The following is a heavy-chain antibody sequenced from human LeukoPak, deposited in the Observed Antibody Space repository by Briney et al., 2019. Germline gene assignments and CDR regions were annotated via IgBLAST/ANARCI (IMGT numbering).Heavy chain of an antibody. Sequence: PSETLSLTCTVSGGSISSSSYYWGWIRQPPGKGLEWIGSISYSGSTYYNPSLKSRVTISVDTSKNQFSLKLSSVTAADTAVYYCARHPLAGADYWGQGTLVTVSS. V-gene: IGHV4-39*01. CDR1: GGSISSSSYY. J-gene: IGHJ4*02. CDR2: ISYSGST. CDR3: ARHPLAGADY. D-gene: IGHD1-26*01.